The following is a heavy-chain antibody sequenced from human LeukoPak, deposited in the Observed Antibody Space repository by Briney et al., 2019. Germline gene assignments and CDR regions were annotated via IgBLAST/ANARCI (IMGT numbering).Heavy chain of an antibody. Sequence: PSQTLSLTCAVSGDSISYESYYWNWIRQAPGKGPEWIGNIYRGRTRLNPSYTSRVAISVDMSKSQVSLSLTPVTAADTAIYYCAGEGEYGQSYSWGQGVLVVVSA. CDR1: GDSISYESYY. CDR2: IYRGRT. CDR3: AGEGEYGQSYS. D-gene: IGHD4-17*01. J-gene: IGHJ5*02. V-gene: IGHV4-30-2*01.